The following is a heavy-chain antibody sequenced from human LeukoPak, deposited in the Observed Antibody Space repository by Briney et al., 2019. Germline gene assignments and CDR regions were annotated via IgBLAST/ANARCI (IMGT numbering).Heavy chain of an antibody. CDR1: DGSISSSSYY. CDR3: ARQKAGYSKDWFDP. D-gene: IGHD4-11*01. V-gene: IGHV4-39*01. Sequence: SETLSLTCTVSDGSISSSSYYWGWIRQPPGKGLAWVGSIYYRGSTYYNPSLKSRVTISVDTSKNQFSLKLSSVTAADTAVYYCARQKAGYSKDWFDPWGQGTLVTVSS. J-gene: IGHJ5*02. CDR2: IYYRGST.